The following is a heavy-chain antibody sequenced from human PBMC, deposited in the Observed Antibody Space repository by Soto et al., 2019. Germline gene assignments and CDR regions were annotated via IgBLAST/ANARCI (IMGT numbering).Heavy chain of an antibody. Sequence: GASVKVSCKASGYTFTRYDINWVRQATGQGLEWMGWMNPNSGNTGYAQKFQGRVTMTRNTSISTAYMELSSLRSEDTAVYYCARVSYYYYGMDVWGQGTTVTVSS. CDR3: ARVSYYYYGMDV. V-gene: IGHV1-8*01. J-gene: IGHJ6*02. CDR1: GYTFTRYD. CDR2: MNPNSGNT.